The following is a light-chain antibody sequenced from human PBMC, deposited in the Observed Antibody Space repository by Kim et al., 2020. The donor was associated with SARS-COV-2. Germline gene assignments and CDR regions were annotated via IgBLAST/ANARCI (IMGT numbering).Light chain of an antibody. CDR3: QVWDSGSDHAV. J-gene: IGLJ3*02. V-gene: IGLV3-21*04. CDR2: YDT. Sequence: APGKTATITCGGNNIGGKTVHWYQQRPGQAPVLVIYYDTDRPSGIPERFSGSNSGNTATLTISRVEAGDEADYYCQVWDSGSDHAVFGGGTQLTVL. CDR1: NIGGKT.